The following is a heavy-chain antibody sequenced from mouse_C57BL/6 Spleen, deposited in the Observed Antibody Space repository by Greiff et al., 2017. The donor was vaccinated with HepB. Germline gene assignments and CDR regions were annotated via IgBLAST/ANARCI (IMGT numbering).Heavy chain of an antibody. CDR1: GYTFTDYY. J-gene: IGHJ3*01. D-gene: IGHD2-3*01. CDR2: INPNNGGT. CDR3: AKFDGYSGFAY. V-gene: IGHV1-26*01. Sequence: EVQLQQSGPELVKPGASVKISCKASGYTFTDYYMNWVKQSHGKSLEWIGDINPNNGGTSYNQKFKGKATLTVDKSSSTAYMELRSLTSEDSAVYYCAKFDGYSGFAYWGQGTLVTVSA.